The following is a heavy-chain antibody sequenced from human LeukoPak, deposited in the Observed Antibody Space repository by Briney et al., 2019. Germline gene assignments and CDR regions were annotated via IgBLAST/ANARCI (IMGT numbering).Heavy chain of an antibody. CDR1: GFTFSNYW. J-gene: IGHJ6*03. Sequence: PGGSLRLSYAASGFTFSNYWMSWVRQAPGKGLELVANIKQDGSERYYVDSVKGRFTISRDNAKNSLSLQMNSLRVEDTAVYYCARNREYYYYMDVWGKGTTVTVSS. V-gene: IGHV3-7*01. D-gene: IGHD1-26*01. CDR3: ARNREYYYYMDV. CDR2: IKQDGSER.